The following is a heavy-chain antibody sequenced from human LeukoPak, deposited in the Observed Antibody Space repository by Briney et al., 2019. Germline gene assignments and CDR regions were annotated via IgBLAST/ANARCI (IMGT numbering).Heavy chain of an antibody. CDR1: GGSINSGSYY. CDR3: ARARLREYDSSGYYYNWFDY. CDR2: IYTSGST. J-gene: IGHJ4*02. V-gene: IGHV4-61*02. D-gene: IGHD3-22*01. Sequence: PSETLSLTCTVSGGSINSGSYYWSWIRQPAGKGLEWIGRIYTSGSTTYNPSLKSRVTISVDTSKNQFSLKLSSVTAADTAVYYCARARLREYDSSGYYYNWFDYWGQGTLVTVSS.